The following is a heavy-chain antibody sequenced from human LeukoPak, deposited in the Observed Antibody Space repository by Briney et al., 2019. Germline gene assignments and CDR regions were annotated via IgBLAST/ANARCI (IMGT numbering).Heavy chain of an antibody. CDR3: ARVGNTYYYDSSGQDLGY. J-gene: IGHJ4*02. V-gene: IGHV1-46*01. CDR2: INPSGGST. Sequence: ASVKVSCKASGYTFTSYYMHWVRQAPGQGLEWMGIINPSGGSTSYAQKFQGRVTMTTDTSTSTAYMELRSLRSDDTAVYYCARVGNTYYYDSSGQDLGYWGQGTLVTVSS. D-gene: IGHD3-22*01. CDR1: GYTFTSYY.